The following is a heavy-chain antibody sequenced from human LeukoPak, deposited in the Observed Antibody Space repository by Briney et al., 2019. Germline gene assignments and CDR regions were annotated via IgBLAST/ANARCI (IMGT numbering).Heavy chain of an antibody. J-gene: IGHJ4*02. CDR3: ARGGGAYCGDDCYRNFDY. CDR1: GLTVSSDY. V-gene: IGHV3-66*02. D-gene: IGHD2-21*02. CDR2: IYSGGST. Sequence: GGSLRLSCAASGLTVSSDYMSWVRQAPGKGLEWVSVIYSGGSTYYADYVKGRFTISRDNSKNTLSLQMNSLRIEDTAVYYCARGGGAYCGDDCYRNFDYWGQGTLVTVSS.